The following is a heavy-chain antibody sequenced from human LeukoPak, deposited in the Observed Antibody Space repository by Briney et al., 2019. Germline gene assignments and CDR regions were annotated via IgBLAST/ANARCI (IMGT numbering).Heavy chain of an antibody. Sequence: SETLSLTCTVSGGSISSSSYYWGWIRQPPGKGLEWIGSIYYSGSTYYNPSLKSRVTISVDTSKNQFSLKLSSVTAADTAVYYCARDRALGRTYYGMDVWGQGTTVTVSS. D-gene: IGHD1-26*01. J-gene: IGHJ6*02. CDR2: IYYSGST. CDR1: GGSISSSSYY. V-gene: IGHV4-39*07. CDR3: ARDRALGRTYYGMDV.